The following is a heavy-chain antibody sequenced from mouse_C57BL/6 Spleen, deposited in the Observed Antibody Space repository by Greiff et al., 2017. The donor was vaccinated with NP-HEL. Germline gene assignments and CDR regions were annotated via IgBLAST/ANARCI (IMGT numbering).Heavy chain of an antibody. Sequence: QVQLQQSGAELVRPGTSVKMSCKASGYTFTNYWIGWAKQRPGHGLEWIGDIYPGGGYTNYNEKFKGKATLTADKSSSTAYMQFSSLTSEDSAIYYCALYDYDGGYAMDYWGQGTSVTVSS. D-gene: IGHD2-4*01. V-gene: IGHV1-63*01. CDR1: GYTFTNYW. CDR2: IYPGGGYT. J-gene: IGHJ4*01. CDR3: ALYDYDGGYAMDY.